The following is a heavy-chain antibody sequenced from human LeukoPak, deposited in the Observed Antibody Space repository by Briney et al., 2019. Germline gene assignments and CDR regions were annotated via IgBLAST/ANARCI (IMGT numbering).Heavy chain of an antibody. CDR3: ARVDCSGGSCYGVWFDP. D-gene: IGHD2-15*01. Sequence: SETLSLTCTVSGGSISSGGYYWSWIRRHPGRGLEWIGYIYYSGSTYYNPSLKSRVTISVDTSKNQFSLKLSSVTAADTAVYYCARVDCSGGSCYGVWFDPWGQGTLVTVSS. CDR2: IYYSGST. V-gene: IGHV4-31*03. CDR1: GGSISSGGYY. J-gene: IGHJ5*02.